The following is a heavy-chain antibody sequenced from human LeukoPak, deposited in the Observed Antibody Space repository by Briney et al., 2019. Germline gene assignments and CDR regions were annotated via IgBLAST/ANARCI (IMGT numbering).Heavy chain of an antibody. V-gene: IGHV1-8*01. CDR3: ARDLKINYYDSSGYYGWFDP. Sequence: ASVKVSCKASGYTFTSYDINWVRQATGQGLEWMGLMNPNSGNTGYAQKFQGRVTMTRNTSISTAYMELSSLRSEDTAVYYCARDLKINYYDSSGYYGWFDPWGQGTLVTVSS. D-gene: IGHD3-22*01. J-gene: IGHJ5*02. CDR1: GYTFTSYD. CDR2: MNPNSGNT.